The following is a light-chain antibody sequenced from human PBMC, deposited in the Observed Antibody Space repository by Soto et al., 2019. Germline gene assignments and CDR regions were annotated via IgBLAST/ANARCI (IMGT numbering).Light chain of an antibody. CDR1: SSNIGSNS. CDR3: AVWDEPLIEV. J-gene: IGLJ1*01. V-gene: IGLV1-44*01. Sequence: QSVLTQPPSASGTPGQTVTISCSGSSSNIGSNSVNWYQQLPGAAPSLLIYSDDQRPSGVPDRFSGSKSGTSASLAISGLQSEDEADYFCAVWDEPLIEVFGTGTKVTVL. CDR2: SDD.